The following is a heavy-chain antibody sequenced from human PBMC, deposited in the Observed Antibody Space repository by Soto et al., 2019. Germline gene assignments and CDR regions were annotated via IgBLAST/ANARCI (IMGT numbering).Heavy chain of an antibody. CDR3: AKDTNGGWWADAFDI. CDR2: ISWNSGSI. Sequence: HPGGSLRLSCAASGFTFDDYAMHWVRQAPGKGLEWVSGISWNSGSIGYADSVKGRFTISRDNAKNSLYLQMNSLRAEDTALYYCAKDTNGGWWADAFDIWGQGTMVTVSS. CDR1: GFTFDDYA. J-gene: IGHJ3*02. D-gene: IGHD2-15*01. V-gene: IGHV3-9*01.